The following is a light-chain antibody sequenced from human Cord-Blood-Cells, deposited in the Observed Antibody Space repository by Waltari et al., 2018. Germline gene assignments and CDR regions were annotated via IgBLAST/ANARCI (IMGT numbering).Light chain of an antibody. Sequence: AIRITQSPSSLSASTGDRLTITCRASQGISSYLAWYQQKPGKAPKLLIYAASTLQSGVPSRFSGSGSGTDFTLTISCLQSEDFATYYCQQYYSYPRTFGQGTKVEIK. CDR2: AAS. V-gene: IGKV1-8*01. CDR3: QQYYSYPRT. CDR1: QGISSY. J-gene: IGKJ1*01.